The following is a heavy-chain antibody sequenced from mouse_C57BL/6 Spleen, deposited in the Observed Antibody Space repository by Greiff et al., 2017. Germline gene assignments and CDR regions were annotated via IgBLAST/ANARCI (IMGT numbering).Heavy chain of an antibody. D-gene: IGHD1-1*01. CDR1: GFTFSDYG. J-gene: IGHJ1*03. CDR2: ISRGSSTI. Sequence: EVLLVESGGGLVKPGGSLKLSCAASGFTFSDYGMHWVRQAPEQGLEWVGYISRGSSTIYYADTVKGRFTITRDNAKNTLFLQMTSLRSEDTAMYYCARKGVYYYGSSYDWYFDVWGTGTTVTVSS. CDR3: ARKGVYYYGSSYDWYFDV. V-gene: IGHV5-17*01.